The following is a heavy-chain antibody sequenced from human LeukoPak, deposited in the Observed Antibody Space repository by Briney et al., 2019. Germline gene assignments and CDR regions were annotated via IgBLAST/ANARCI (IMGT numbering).Heavy chain of an antibody. D-gene: IGHD2-15*01. CDR3: ARVGEYCSGGSCYSVRYFQH. CDR1: GYTFTSYD. J-gene: IGHJ1*01. CDR2: MNPNSGNT. Sequence: ASVKVSCKASGYTFTSYDINWVRQDTGQGLEWMGWMNPNSGNTGYAQKFQGRVTMTRNTSISTAYMELSSLRSEDTAVYYCARVGEYCSGGSCYSVRYFQHWGQGTLVTVSS. V-gene: IGHV1-8*01.